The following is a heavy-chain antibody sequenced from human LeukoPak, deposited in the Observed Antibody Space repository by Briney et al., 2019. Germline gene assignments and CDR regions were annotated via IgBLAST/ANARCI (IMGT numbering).Heavy chain of an antibody. Sequence: GGSLRLSCAASGFTFSNAWMSWVRQAPGKGLEWVGRIKSKTDGGTTDYAAPVKGRFTISRDDSKNTLYLQMNSLKTEDTAVYYCTTDPSFVVIVSSDWFDPWGQGTLVTVSS. J-gene: IGHJ5*02. D-gene: IGHD3-22*01. CDR1: GFTFSNAW. V-gene: IGHV3-15*01. CDR2: IKSKTDGGTT. CDR3: TTDPSFVVIVSSDWFDP.